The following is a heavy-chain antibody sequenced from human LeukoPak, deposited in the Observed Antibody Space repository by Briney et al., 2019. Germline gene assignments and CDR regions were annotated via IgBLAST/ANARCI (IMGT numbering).Heavy chain of an antibody. D-gene: IGHD3-3*01. Sequence: PGGSLRLSCAASGFTFSYYGMHWVRQAPGKGLEWVSSISSSNDYIYYADSVKGRFTISRDNAKNSLYLQMNSLRAEDTAVYYCARDRNTDFWSGYYTNYFDYWGQGTLVTVSS. CDR2: ISSSNDYI. J-gene: IGHJ4*02. CDR3: ARDRNTDFWSGYYTNYFDY. CDR1: GFTFSYYG. V-gene: IGHV3-21*06.